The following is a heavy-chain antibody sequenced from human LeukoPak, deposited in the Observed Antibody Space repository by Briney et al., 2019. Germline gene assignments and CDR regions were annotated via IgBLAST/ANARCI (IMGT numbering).Heavy chain of an antibody. J-gene: IGHJ4*02. D-gene: IGHD5-18*01. Sequence: SETLSLTCTVSGGSISSYYWSWIRQPPGKGLEWIGYIYYSGSTNYNPSLKSQVTISIDTSKIQFSLNLYSVTAADTAVYYCARARGGGYGYDFDYWGQGTLVTVSS. V-gene: IGHV4-59*01. CDR3: ARARGGGYGYDFDY. CDR1: GGSISSYY. CDR2: IYYSGST.